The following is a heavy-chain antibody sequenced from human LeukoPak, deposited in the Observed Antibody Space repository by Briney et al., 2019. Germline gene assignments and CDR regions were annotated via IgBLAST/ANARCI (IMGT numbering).Heavy chain of an antibody. Sequence: GGSLRLSCAASGFTFSSYAMSWVRQAPGKGLEWVSTISGSGGSTYYADSVKGRFTISRDNSKNTLCLQMNGLRAEDTAIYYCAKCVYYDSSGYSATLFDYWGQGTLVTVSS. D-gene: IGHD3-22*01. V-gene: IGHV3-23*01. CDR1: GFTFSSYA. CDR3: AKCVYYDSSGYSATLFDY. CDR2: ISGSGGST. J-gene: IGHJ4*02.